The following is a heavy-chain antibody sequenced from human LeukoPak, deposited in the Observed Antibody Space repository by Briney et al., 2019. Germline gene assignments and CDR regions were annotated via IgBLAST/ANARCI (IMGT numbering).Heavy chain of an antibody. Sequence: GASVKVSCKAFGYXFTSYYIHWVRQAPGQGLEWMGWINPHSGDTNYAHKFQGRVTMTRDTSISIAYMELSSLKSDDTAVYYCAREGGSSYGYAYHWGQGTLVTVSS. V-gene: IGHV1-2*07. CDR1: GYXFTSYY. CDR3: AREGGSSYGYAYH. D-gene: IGHD5-18*01. J-gene: IGHJ5*02. CDR2: INPHSGDT.